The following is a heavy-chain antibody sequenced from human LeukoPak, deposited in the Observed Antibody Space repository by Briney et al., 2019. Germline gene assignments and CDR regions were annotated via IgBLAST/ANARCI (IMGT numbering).Heavy chain of an antibody. V-gene: IGHV3-74*01. Sequence: PGGSLRLSCAASGFTFSSYWLHWVRQAPGKGPLWVSHINGDGSTTNYADSVKGRFTSSRDNAKNTLYLQMNSLRAEDTAVYYCVEAASVRGVSYWGQGTLVTVSS. D-gene: IGHD3-10*01. CDR3: VEAASVRGVSY. CDR1: GFTFSSYW. CDR2: INGDGSTT. J-gene: IGHJ4*02.